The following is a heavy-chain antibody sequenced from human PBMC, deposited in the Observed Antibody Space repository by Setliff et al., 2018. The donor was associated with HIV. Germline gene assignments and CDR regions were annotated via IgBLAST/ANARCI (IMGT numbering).Heavy chain of an antibody. CDR2: IYVSGST. CDR1: GGSMNTFH. V-gene: IGHV4-4*07. D-gene: IGHD6-19*01. Sequence: SETLSLTCTVSGGSMNTFHWTWIRQPAGQGLEWIGRIYVSGSTNYNPSLKSRVTISVDTSKNQFSLKLSSVTAADTAVYYCARGRSSGRGYYYYYMDVWGKGTTVTVS. CDR3: ARGRSSGRGYYYYYMDV. J-gene: IGHJ6*03.